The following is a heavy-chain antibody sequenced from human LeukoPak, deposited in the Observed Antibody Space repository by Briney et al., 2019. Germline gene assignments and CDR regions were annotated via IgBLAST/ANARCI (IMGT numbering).Heavy chain of an antibody. J-gene: IGHJ4*02. CDR2: IYSGGST. D-gene: IGHD3-9*01. CDR3: AGEESDWLLRYFDY. CDR1: GFSVSNNY. Sequence: GGSLRLSCAVSGFSVSNNYMSWVRQAPGKGLEWVSVIYSGGSTYYADSVKGRFTISRDSSKNTLYLQMNSLRAEDTAVYYCAGEESDWLLRYFDYWGQGTLVTVSS. V-gene: IGHV3-66*01.